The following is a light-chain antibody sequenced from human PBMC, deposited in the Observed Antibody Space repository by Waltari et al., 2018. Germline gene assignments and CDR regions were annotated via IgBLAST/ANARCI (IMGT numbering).Light chain of an antibody. Sequence: QSALTQPASVSGSPGQSIPISCPGTASDIGNYDHVSWYQQHPGKAPKLIIYDVANRPSGVSDRFSGSKSGNTASLTISGLQAEDEADYYCKSFTNRLTYVFGSGTKVSV. J-gene: IGLJ1*01. CDR1: ASDIGNYDH. CDR2: DVA. V-gene: IGLV2-14*03. CDR3: KSFTNRLTYV.